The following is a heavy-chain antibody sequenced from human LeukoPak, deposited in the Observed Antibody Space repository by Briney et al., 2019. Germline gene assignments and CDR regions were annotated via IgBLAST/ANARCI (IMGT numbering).Heavy chain of an antibody. CDR1: GGSFSGYY. V-gene: IGHV4-34*01. Sequence: PSETLSLTCAVYGGSFSGYYWNWIRQPPGKGLEWIGEINHSGNTNYNPSLKSRVIISVDTSKNQFSLKLSSVTAADTAVYYCARTFLGYGSGNYINFWGQGTLVTVSS. D-gene: IGHD3-10*01. CDR2: INHSGNT. J-gene: IGHJ4*02. CDR3: ARTFLGYGSGNYINF.